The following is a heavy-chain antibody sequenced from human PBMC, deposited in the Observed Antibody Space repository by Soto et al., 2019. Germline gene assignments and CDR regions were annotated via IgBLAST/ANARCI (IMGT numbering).Heavy chain of an antibody. CDR1: GFTFSSYA. Sequence: PGGSLRLSCAASGFTFSSYAMHWVRQAPGKGLEWVAVISYDGSNKYYADSVKGRFTISRDNSKNTLYLQMNSLRAEDTAVYYCARDLGILTGYYRDNYCYYGMDVWGQGTTVTVS. V-gene: IGHV3-30-3*01. J-gene: IGHJ6*02. CDR3: ARDLGILTGYYRDNYCYYGMDV. CDR2: ISYDGSNK. D-gene: IGHD3-9*01.